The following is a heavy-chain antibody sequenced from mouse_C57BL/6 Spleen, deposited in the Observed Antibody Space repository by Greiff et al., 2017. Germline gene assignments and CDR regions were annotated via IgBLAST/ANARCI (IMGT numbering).Heavy chain of an antibody. CDR3: ARRHDCYPYCYSMDY. CDR1: GYTFTTYW. CDR2: IDPNSGGT. D-gene: IGHD2-3*01. Sequence: QVQLQQPGAELVKPGASVKLSCKASGYTFTTYWMHWVKQRPGRGLEWIGRIDPNSGGTKYNEKFKSKATLTVDKPSSTAYMQLSSLTSEDSAVYYCARRHDCYPYCYSMDYWGQGTSVTVSS. J-gene: IGHJ4*01. V-gene: IGHV1-72*01.